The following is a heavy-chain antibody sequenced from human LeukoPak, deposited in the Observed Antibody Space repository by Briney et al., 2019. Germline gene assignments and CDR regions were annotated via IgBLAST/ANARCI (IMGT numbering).Heavy chain of an antibody. Sequence: GGSLRLSCAASGFTFSSYAMSWVRQAPGKGLEWVSVIYSGGSTYYADSVKGRFTTSRDNSKNMLYLQMNSLRVEDTAVYYCARSYGSGVVPYFDYWGQGTLVTVSS. CDR2: IYSGGST. CDR1: GFTFSSYA. V-gene: IGHV3-53*01. J-gene: IGHJ4*02. D-gene: IGHD3-10*01. CDR3: ARSYGSGVVPYFDY.